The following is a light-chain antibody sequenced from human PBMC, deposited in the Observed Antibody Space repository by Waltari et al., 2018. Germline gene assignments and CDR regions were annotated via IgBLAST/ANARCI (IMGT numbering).Light chain of an antibody. J-gene: IGKJ4*01. CDR2: DAS. Sequence: EIVLTQSPATLSLSPGERATLSCRASHTVNNYLAWYQQKPGQAPRLLIYDASTRAPGIPARFSGSGSETDFTLTLSDLEPDDSAVYFCQQRTNWPPTITFGGGTKVEI. CDR1: HTVNNY. V-gene: IGKV3-11*01. CDR3: QQRTNWPPTIT.